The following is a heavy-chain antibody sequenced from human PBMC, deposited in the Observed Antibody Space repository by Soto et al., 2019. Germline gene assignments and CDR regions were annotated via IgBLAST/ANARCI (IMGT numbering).Heavy chain of an antibody. CDR1: GGTFSSYA. V-gene: IGHV1-69*01. J-gene: IGHJ4*02. CDR2: IIPIFGTA. CDR3: AREGYSSSSYCFDY. Sequence: QVQLVQSGAEVKKPGSSVKVSCKASGGTFSSYAISWVRQAPGQGLEWMGGIIPIFGTANYAQKIQGRVKITADESTSTAYMELSSLRSEDTAVYYCAREGYSSSSYCFDYWGQGTLVTVSS. D-gene: IGHD6-13*01.